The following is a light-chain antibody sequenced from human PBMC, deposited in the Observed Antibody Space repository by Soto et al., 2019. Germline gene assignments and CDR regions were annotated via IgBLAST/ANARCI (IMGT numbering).Light chain of an antibody. V-gene: IGKV1-39*01. J-gene: IGKJ4*01. Sequence: DIQMTQSPSSLSASVGDRVTITCRASQSISSYLNWYQQKPGKAPKLLIYAASSLQSGVPSRFSSSGSGTDFTLTISSLQPEDFATYYCQQSCSTPLTFGGATKVEIK. CDR3: QQSCSTPLT. CDR1: QSISSY. CDR2: AAS.